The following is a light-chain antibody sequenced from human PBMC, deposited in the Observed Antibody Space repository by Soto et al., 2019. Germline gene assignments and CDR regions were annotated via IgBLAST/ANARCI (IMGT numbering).Light chain of an antibody. Sequence: QSVLTQPASVSGSPGQSVTISCTGTSSDVGKYDRVSWYQQPPGTAPKLIIYEVINRPSGVPARFSGSKSGNTASLTISGPRAEDGADYYCTSYRTTSRYVLGGGTKVPVL. CDR3: TSYRTTSRYV. CDR2: EVI. CDR1: SSDVGKYDR. J-gene: IGLJ1*01. V-gene: IGLV2-18*02.